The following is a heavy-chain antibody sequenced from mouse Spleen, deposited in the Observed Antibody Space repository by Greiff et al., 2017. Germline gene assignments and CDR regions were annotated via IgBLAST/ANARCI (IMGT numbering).Heavy chain of an antibody. CDR1: GYTFTSYW. Sequence: QVQLKQPGAELVRPGTSVKLSCKASGYTFTSYWMHWVKQRPGQGLEWIGVIDPSDSYTNYNQKFKGKATLTVDTSSSTAYMQLSSLTSEDSAVYYCAREESYYRYDEGYYFDYWGQGTTLTVSS. V-gene: IGHV1-59*01. CDR3: AREESYYRYDEGYYFDY. D-gene: IGHD2-14*01. CDR2: IDPSDSYT. J-gene: IGHJ2*01.